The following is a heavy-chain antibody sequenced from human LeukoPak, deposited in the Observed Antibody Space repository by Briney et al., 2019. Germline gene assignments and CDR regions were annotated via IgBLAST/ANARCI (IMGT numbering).Heavy chain of an antibody. CDR2: IYYSGST. V-gene: IGHV4-31*03. Sequence: SETLSLTCPVSGGSISSGGCQWSWIRQHPGKGLEWIGYIYYSGSTYYNPSLKSRVTISVDTSKNQFSLNLSSVTAADTAVYYCARGHGDGYNYRGYYFDSWGQGTLVTVSS. J-gene: IGHJ4*02. CDR3: ARGHGDGYNYRGYYFDS. CDR1: GGSISSGGCQ. D-gene: IGHD5-24*01.